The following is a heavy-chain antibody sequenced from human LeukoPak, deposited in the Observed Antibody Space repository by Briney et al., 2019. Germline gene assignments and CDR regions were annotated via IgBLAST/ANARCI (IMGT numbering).Heavy chain of an antibody. Sequence: GGSLRLSCAASGFTFSSYGMSWVRQAPGKGLEWVSAISGSGGSTYYADSVKGRFAISRDNSKNTLYLQMNSLRAEDTAVYYCAKDHSDCGGDCSSDYWGQGTLVTVSS. CDR2: ISGSGGST. CDR3: AKDHSDCGGDCSSDY. CDR1: GFTFSSYG. J-gene: IGHJ4*02. V-gene: IGHV3-23*01. D-gene: IGHD2-21*02.